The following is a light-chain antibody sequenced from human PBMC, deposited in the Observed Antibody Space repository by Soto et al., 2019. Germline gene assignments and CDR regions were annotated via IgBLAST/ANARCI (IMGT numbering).Light chain of an antibody. CDR2: GAS. V-gene: IGKV3-15*01. CDR3: QQYNNWPLT. CDR1: ESVSIY. Sequence: DIVLTQSPATLSLSPGERATLSCRASESVSIYVAWYQQKPGQAPRLLIYGASSRATGIPVRFSGSGSGTEFTLTISSLQSEDFAVYYCQQYNNWPLTFGQGTRLEIK. J-gene: IGKJ5*01.